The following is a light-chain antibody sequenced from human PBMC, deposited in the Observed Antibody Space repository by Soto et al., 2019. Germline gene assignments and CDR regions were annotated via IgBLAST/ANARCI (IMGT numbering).Light chain of an antibody. CDR3: QQSNTYPYT. V-gene: IGKV1-5*03. Sequence: DIQMTQSPSTLSASEGDRVTITCRASQSISSWLAWYQQKPGKAPKLLIQKASSLEGGVPSRFSGSGSGTEFTLTISSLQPDDFATYYCQQSNTYPYTFGQGTKLEIK. J-gene: IGKJ2*01. CDR1: QSISSW. CDR2: KAS.